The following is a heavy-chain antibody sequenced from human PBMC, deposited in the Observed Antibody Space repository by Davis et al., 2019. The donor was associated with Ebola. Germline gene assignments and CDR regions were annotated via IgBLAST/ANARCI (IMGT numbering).Heavy chain of an antibody. J-gene: IGHJ6*02. V-gene: IGHV2-70*11. CDR2: IDWDDDK. CDR3: ARSPSDYYYQYGLDV. CDR1: GFSLSTNQMC. D-gene: IGHD2-2*01. Sequence: SGPTLVTPTQTLTLTCSFSGFSLSTNQMCVSWIRHPPVKALEWLARIDWDDDKYYSTSLKTRLTISKDTSKNQVVLTVTNMDPVDTATYYCARSPSDYYYQYGLDVWGQGTTVTVSS.